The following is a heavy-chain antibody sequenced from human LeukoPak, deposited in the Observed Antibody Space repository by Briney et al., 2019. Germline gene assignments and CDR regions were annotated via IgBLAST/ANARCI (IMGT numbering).Heavy chain of an antibody. Sequence: GGSLRLSCAASGFTFSNAWMSWVRQAPGKGLEWVGRIKSKTDGGTTDYAAPVKGRFTISRDDSKNTLYLQINSLKTEDTAVYYCTRPEYYGSGSYYDYWGQGTLVTVSS. CDR1: GFTFSNAW. D-gene: IGHD3-10*01. CDR3: TRPEYYGSGSYYDY. J-gene: IGHJ4*02. V-gene: IGHV3-15*01. CDR2: IKSKTDGGTT.